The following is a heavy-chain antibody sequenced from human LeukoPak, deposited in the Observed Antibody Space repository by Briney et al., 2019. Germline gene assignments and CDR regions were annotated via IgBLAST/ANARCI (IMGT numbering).Heavy chain of an antibody. J-gene: IGHJ4*02. D-gene: IGHD1-26*01. Sequence: SETLSLTCTVSGGSISSYYWSWIRQPPGKGPEWIGEINHSGSTNYNPSLKSRVTISVDTSKNQFSLKLSSVTAADTAVYYCASGSYYYFDYWGQGTLVTVSS. V-gene: IGHV4-34*01. CDR3: ASGSYYYFDY. CDR2: INHSGST. CDR1: GGSISSYY.